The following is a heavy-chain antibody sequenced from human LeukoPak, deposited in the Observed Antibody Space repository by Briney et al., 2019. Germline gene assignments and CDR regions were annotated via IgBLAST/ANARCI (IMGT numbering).Heavy chain of an antibody. Sequence: SVKVSCKASGYTFTGYYMHWVRQAPGQGLEWVGGIIPIFGTANYAQKFQGRVTITADESTSTAYMELSSLRSEDTAVYYCARDRLVGHNSPGPNWFDPWGQGTLVTVSS. CDR3: ARDRLVGHNSPGPNWFDP. CDR2: IIPIFGTA. V-gene: IGHV1-69*13. D-gene: IGHD1-1*01. J-gene: IGHJ5*02. CDR1: GYTFTGYY.